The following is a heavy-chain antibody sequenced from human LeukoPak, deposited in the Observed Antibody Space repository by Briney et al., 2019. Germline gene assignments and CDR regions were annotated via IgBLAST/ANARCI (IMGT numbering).Heavy chain of an antibody. CDR2: IYYSGST. J-gene: IGHJ3*02. V-gene: IGHV4-31*03. CDR3: ARGRLGYCSGGSCYSKAFDI. Sequence: PSETLSLTCTVSGXSISSGGYYWSWIRQHPGKGLEWIGYIYYSGSTYYNPSLKSRVTISVDTSKNQFSLKLSSVTAADTAVYYCARGRLGYCSGGSCYSKAFDIWGQGTMVTVSS. D-gene: IGHD2-15*01. CDR1: GXSISSGGYY.